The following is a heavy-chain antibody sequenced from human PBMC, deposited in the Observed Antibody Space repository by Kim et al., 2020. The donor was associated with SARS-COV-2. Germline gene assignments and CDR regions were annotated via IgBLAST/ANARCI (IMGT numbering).Heavy chain of an antibody. CDR3: ARVPGGDFWSGYDSGYFYYAMDV. CDR1: GFTFSRYE. V-gene: IGHV3-48*03. CDR2: ISNNGGTI. J-gene: IGHJ6*02. D-gene: IGHD3-3*01. Sequence: GGSLRLSCAASGFTFSRYEMNWVRQAPGKGLEWVSFISNNGGTIYYADSVKGRFIISRDNAKNSLYLQMNSLRAEDTAVYSCARVPGGDFWSGYDSGYFYYAMDVWGQGTTVTVSS.